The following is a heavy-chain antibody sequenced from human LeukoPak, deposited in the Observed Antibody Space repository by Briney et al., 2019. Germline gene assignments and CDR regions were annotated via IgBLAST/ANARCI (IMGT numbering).Heavy chain of an antibody. CDR3: ARGYSGRSFFDY. V-gene: IGHV4-34*01. CDR2: INHSGST. J-gene: IGHJ4*02. D-gene: IGHD5-12*01. CDR1: GGSFIGFH. Sequence: SETLSLTCAVYGGSFIGFHWNWIRQPPGKGLEWIGDINHSGSTNYNPSLTSRVTISVDPSKNQFSLKLSSVTAADTAVYYCARGYSGRSFFDYWGQGTLVTVSS.